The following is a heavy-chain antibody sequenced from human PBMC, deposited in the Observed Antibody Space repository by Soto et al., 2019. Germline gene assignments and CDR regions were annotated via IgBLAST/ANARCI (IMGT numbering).Heavy chain of an antibody. V-gene: IGHV4-4*07. CDR2: IYTSGST. J-gene: IGHJ5*02. Sequence: SETLSLTCTVSGGSISSYYWSWIRQPAGKGLEWIGRIYTSGSTNYNPSLKSRVTMSVDTSKNQFSLKLSSVTAADTAVCYCARSSFQTHLFDPWGQGTLVTVSS. CDR3: ARSSFQTHLFDP. D-gene: IGHD3-16*01. CDR1: GGSISSYY.